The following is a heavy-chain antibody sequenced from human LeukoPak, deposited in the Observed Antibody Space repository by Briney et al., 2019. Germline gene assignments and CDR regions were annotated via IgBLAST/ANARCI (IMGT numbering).Heavy chain of an antibody. Sequence: ASVKVSCKASGYTFTGYYMHWVRQAPGQGLEWMGWINPNSGGTNYAQKFQGRDTMTRDTSISTAYMELSRLRSDDTAVYYCAREGSYCSSTSCYHSPYDYWGQGTLVTVSS. CDR3: AREGSYCSSTSCYHSPYDY. J-gene: IGHJ4*02. V-gene: IGHV1-2*02. CDR2: INPNSGGT. D-gene: IGHD2-2*01. CDR1: GYTFTGYY.